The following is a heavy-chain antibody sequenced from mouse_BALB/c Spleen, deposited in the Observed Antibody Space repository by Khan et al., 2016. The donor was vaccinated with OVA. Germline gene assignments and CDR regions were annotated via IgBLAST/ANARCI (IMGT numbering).Heavy chain of an antibody. D-gene: IGHD1-2*01. CDR1: GYTFTSNT. CDR2: INPRSGYT. V-gene: IGHV1-4*01. CDR3: ARRTTAYAMDY. J-gene: IGHJ4*01. Sequence: QVQLQQSGAEPARPGASVKMSCTASGYTFTSNTMHWVRQRPGQGLEWIGYINPRSGYTNYNQKFNDKATLTTDKSSSPAYMQMSSMTSEDCAVYYGARRTTAYAMDYWGQGTSVTVSS.